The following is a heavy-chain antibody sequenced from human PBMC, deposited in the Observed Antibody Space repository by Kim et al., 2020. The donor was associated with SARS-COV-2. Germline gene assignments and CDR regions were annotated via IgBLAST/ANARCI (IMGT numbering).Heavy chain of an antibody. J-gene: IGHJ6*03. Sequence: ASVKVSCQASGYTFTSYDINWVRQATGQGLEWMGWMNPNSGNTGYAQKFQGRVTMTRNTSISTAYMELSSLRSEDTAVYYCARGRIAARPGLVRYYYYYYMDVWGKGPTVTLS. CDR3: ARGRIAARPGLVRYYYYYYMDV. D-gene: IGHD6-6*01. V-gene: IGHV1-8*01. CDR1: GYTFTSYD. CDR2: MNPNSGNT.